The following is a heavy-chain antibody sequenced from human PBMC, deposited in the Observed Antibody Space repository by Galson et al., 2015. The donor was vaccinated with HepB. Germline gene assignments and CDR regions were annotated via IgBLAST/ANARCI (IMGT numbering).Heavy chain of an antibody. J-gene: IGHJ6*02. CDR3: ARARSSTCEGGMDV. CDR1: GFTFNNYG. D-gene: IGHD2-2*01. V-gene: IGHV1-18*01. Sequence: SVTVSCKASGFTFNNYGISWVRQAPGQGLEWMAWISAYDGHTKFAEKFQARVSMTTDTSTRTAYMELRSLRSDDTAVYYCARARSSTCEGGMDVWGQGTMVTVSS. CDR2: ISAYDGHT.